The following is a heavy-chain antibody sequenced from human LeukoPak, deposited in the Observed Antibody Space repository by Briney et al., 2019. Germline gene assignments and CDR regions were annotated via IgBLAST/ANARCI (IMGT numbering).Heavy chain of an antibody. CDR1: GFTVSGNY. CDR2: IYSGGST. J-gene: IGHJ4*02. D-gene: IGHD3-3*01. V-gene: IGHV3-66*02. CDR3: AGAYYDFWSVYFDY. Sequence: GGSLRLSCAASGFTVSGNYMTWVRQAPGKGLEWVSIIYSGGSTYYADSVKGRFTISRDNSKTTLYLQMNSLRAEDTAVYYCAGAYYDFWSVYFDYWGQGTLVTVSS.